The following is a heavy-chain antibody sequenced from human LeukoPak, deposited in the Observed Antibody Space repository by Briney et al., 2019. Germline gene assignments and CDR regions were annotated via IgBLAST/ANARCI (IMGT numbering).Heavy chain of an antibody. J-gene: IGHJ5*02. D-gene: IGHD2-2*01. Sequence: ASVKVSCKASGYTFTRYGISWVRQAPGQGLEWMGWINPNSGGTNYAQKFQGRVTMTRDTSISTAYMELSRLRSDDTAVYYCARGKEVVPAAMFDPWGQGTLVTVSS. CDR1: GYTFTRYG. CDR2: INPNSGGT. CDR3: ARGKEVVPAAMFDP. V-gene: IGHV1-2*02.